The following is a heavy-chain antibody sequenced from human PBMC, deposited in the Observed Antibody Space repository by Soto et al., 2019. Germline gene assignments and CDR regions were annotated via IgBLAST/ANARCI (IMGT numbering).Heavy chain of an antibody. Sequence: PSHTLSLTCAISVHSVSSNSASWNWIRQSPSRGLEWLGRTYNRSKWYNDYAVSVKSRITINPDTSKNQSSLQLNSVTPEDTAVYYCARGYDFPLYRPSYYYGMDVWGQGTTVTVSS. J-gene: IGHJ6*02. CDR2: TYNRSKWYN. CDR3: ARGYDFPLYRPSYYYGMDV. CDR1: VHSVSSNSAS. D-gene: IGHD2-2*02. V-gene: IGHV6-1*01.